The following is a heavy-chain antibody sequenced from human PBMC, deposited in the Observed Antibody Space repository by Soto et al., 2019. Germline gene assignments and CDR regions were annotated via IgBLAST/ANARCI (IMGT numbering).Heavy chain of an antibody. CDR3: AGAFDF. J-gene: IGHJ3*01. CDR2: ISSTSNTR. CDR1: GFTFSIYN. V-gene: IGHV3-48*01. Sequence: EVQLVESGGGLVQPGGSLRLSCAASGFTFSIYNMNWVRQAPGKGLEWISYISSTSNTRYYADSVKGRFTISRDNAKNSLYLQMDSLRAVDTAVYYCAGAFDFWGQGTMVTVSS.